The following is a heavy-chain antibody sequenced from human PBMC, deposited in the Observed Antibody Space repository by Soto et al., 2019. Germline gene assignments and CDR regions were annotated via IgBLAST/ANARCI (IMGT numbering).Heavy chain of an antibody. CDR3: AAYDVGTIIQDY. D-gene: IGHD2-21*02. V-gene: IGHV4-34*08. Sequence: SETLSLICAIYGGTFSSQSRSWVLQPPGKGLEWIGEIDHGGSTNYNPSLKSRVTISGDTSKNQFSLELRSLTAADTGVYYCAAYDVGTIIQDYWGEGTRVTVS. CDR2: IDHGGST. CDR1: GGTFSSQS. J-gene: IGHJ4*02.